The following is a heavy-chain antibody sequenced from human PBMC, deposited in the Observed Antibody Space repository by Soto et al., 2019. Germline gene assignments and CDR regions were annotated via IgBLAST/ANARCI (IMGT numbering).Heavy chain of an antibody. J-gene: IGHJ4*02. V-gene: IGHV3-48*03. CDR2: ISSSGSAT. CDR3: ASGIDE. CDR1: GFGFSSYE. Sequence: QTGWSLRLSCVASGFGFSSYEMTWIRQAPGKGLEWISYISSSGSATYYADSVKGRFTISRDNAQHSVYLQMNSLRADDTALYFFASGIDEWGQGPLVTVSS.